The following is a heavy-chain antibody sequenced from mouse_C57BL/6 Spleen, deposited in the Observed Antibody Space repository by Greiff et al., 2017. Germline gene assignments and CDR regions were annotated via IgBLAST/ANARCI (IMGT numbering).Heavy chain of an antibody. CDR1: GFTFTDYY. Sequence: EVNVVESGGGLVQPGGSLSLSCAASGFTFTDYYMSWVRQPPGKALEWLGFIRNKANGYTTEYSASVKGRFTISRDNSQSILYLQMNALRAEDSATYYCARSVPYAMDYWGQGTSVTVSS. CDR3: ARSVPYAMDY. D-gene: IGHD5-1*01. J-gene: IGHJ4*01. V-gene: IGHV7-3*01. CDR2: IRNKANGYTT.